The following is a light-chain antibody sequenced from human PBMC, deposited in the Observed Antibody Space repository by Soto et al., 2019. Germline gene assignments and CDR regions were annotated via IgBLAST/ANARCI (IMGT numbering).Light chain of an antibody. CDR1: QSISNW. J-gene: IGKJ1*01. V-gene: IGKV1-5*01. CDR2: HAS. CDR3: QQYNSYS. Sequence: IQLTHSPSTLQASVGDRVTLTCRASQSISNWLAWYQQKPGTAPKLLIYHASILETAVPSRFSGNGSGTEFTLTISSLQPGDFATYYCQQYNSYSFGQGSRVEIK.